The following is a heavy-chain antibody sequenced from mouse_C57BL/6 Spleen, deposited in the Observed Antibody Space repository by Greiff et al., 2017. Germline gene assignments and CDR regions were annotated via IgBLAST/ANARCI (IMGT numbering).Heavy chain of an antibody. D-gene: IGHD1-1*01. CDR3: ARGVVAPYSMDY. CDR2: IDPEDGET. J-gene: IGHJ4*01. CDR1: GFNIKDYY. V-gene: IGHV14-2*01. Sequence: EVKLVESGAELVKPGASVKLSCTASGFNIKDYYMHWVKQRTEQGLEWIGRIDPEDGETKYAPKFQGKATITADTSSNTTYLQLSSLTSEDTAVYYCARGVVAPYSMDYWGQGTSVTVSS.